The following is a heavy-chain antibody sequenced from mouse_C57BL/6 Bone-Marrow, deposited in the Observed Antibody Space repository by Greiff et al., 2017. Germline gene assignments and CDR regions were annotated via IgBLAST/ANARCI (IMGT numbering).Heavy chain of an antibody. CDR3: AGGAGTRRFAY. CDR1: GYTFTSYW. D-gene: IGHD4-1*01. Sequence: QVQLKQPGAELVKPGASVKLSCKASGYTFTSYWMQWVKQRPGQGLEWIGEIDPSDSYTNYNQKFKGKATLTVDTSSSTAYMQLSSLTSEDSAVYYCAGGAGTRRFAYWGQGTLVTVSA. V-gene: IGHV1-50*01. J-gene: IGHJ3*01. CDR2: IDPSDSYT.